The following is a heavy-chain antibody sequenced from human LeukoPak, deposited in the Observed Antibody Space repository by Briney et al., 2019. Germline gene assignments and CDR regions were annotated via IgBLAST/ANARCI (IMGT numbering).Heavy chain of an antibody. D-gene: IGHD2-21*02. CDR2: VRSKAKRYTP. CDR3: TRHQTCGGDCSQYWYFDL. J-gene: IGHJ2*01. V-gene: IGHV3-73*01. CDR1: GPTLSGSA. Sequence: GRSLRPSCAPSGPTLSGSAMHWVRHPSGKGRGWVGRVRSKAKRYTPAYAASVKGKFTISRDDSKNTAYLQMNSLKTEDTAVYYCTRHQTCGGDCSQYWYFDLWGRGTLVTVSS.